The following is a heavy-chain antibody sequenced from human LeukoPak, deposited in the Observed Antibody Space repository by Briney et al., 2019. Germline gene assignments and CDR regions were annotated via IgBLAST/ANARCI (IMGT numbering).Heavy chain of an antibody. D-gene: IGHD6-19*01. CDR2: IYSSGST. CDR3: AGEVAGGFRFDY. CDR1: GVSITNYY. V-gene: IGHV4-59*08. Sequence: SETLSLTCSVSGVSITNYYWSWIRQPPGKGLEWIGYIYSSGSTTYNPSLKSRVTISVDRSKNQFSLKLSSVTAADTAVYYCAGEVAGGFRFDYWGQGTQVTVSS. J-gene: IGHJ4*02.